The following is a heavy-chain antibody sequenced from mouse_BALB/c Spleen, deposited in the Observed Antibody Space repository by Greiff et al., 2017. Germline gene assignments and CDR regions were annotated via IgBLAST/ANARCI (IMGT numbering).Heavy chain of an antibody. CDR2: IDPANGNT. CDR3: ARGQDYYGSTYYYAMDY. Sequence: VQLQQSGAELVKPGASVKLSCTASGFNIKDTYMHWVKQRPEQGLEWIGRIDPANGNTKYDPKFQGKATITADTSSNTAYLQLSSLTSEDTAVYYCARGQDYYGSTYYYAMDYWGQGTSVTVSA. D-gene: IGHD1-1*01. CDR1: GFNIKDTY. V-gene: IGHV14-3*02. J-gene: IGHJ4*01.